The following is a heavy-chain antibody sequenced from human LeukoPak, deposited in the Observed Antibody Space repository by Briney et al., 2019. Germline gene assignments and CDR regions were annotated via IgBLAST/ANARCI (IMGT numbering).Heavy chain of an antibody. Sequence: GGSLRLSCAASGFTFSSYWMSWVRQAPGKGLEWVANIKQDGSEKYYVDSVKGRFTISRDNAKNSLYLQMNSLRAEDTAVYYCARDQRDFWSGYYSRTYYYYYMDVWGKGTTVTVSS. D-gene: IGHD3-3*01. J-gene: IGHJ6*03. CDR3: ARDQRDFWSGYYSRTYYYYYMDV. CDR1: GFTFSSYW. V-gene: IGHV3-7*01. CDR2: IKQDGSEK.